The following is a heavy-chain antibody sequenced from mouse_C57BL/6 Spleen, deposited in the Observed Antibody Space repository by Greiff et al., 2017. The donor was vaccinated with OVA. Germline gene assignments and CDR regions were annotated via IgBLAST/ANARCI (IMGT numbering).Heavy chain of an antibody. V-gene: IGHV1-64*01. J-gene: IGHJ1*03. Sequence: QVQLQQPGAELVKPGASVKLSCKASGYTFTSYWMHWVKQRPGQGLEWIGMIHPNSGSTNYNEKFKSKATLTVDKSSSTAYMQLSSLTSEDSAVYYCARRGLDYGSSYWYFDVWGTGTTVTVSS. CDR3: ARRGLDYGSSYWYFDV. CDR1: GYTFTSYW. D-gene: IGHD1-1*01. CDR2: IHPNSGST.